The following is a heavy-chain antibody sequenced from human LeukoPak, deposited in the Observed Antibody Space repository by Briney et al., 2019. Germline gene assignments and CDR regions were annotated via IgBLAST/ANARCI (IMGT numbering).Heavy chain of an antibody. V-gene: IGHV3-15*01. Sequence: PGGSLRLSCAASGFTFSNAWMSWVRQAPGKGLEWVGRIKSKTDGGTTDYAAPVKGRFTTSRDDSKNTLYLQMNSPKTEDTAVYYCTSHPGGGSWPNDYWGQGTLVTVSS. J-gene: IGHJ4*02. CDR2: IKSKTDGGTT. D-gene: IGHD2-15*01. CDR3: TSHPGGGSWPNDY. CDR1: GFTFSNAW.